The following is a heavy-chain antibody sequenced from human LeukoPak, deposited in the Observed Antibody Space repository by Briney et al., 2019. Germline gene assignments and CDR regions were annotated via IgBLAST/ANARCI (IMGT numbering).Heavy chain of an antibody. CDR3: ARSYGSASYFFVY. J-gene: IGHJ4*02. V-gene: IGHV3-23*01. Sequence: GGSLRLSCTASGFTFSSYAMNWVRQAPGKGLEWVSGIGAGGTFTYYADSVKGRFTISRDNSKNMLYLQMNTLGAEDTAVYYCARSYGSASYFFVYWGQGTLVTVSS. CDR1: GFTFSSYA. CDR2: IGAGGTFT. D-gene: IGHD6-19*01.